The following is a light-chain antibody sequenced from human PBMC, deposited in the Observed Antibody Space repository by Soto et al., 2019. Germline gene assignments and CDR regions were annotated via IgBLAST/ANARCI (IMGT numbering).Light chain of an antibody. V-gene: IGLV3-21*04. CDR2: YDS. CDR1: QIGGKS. Sequence: SYELTQPPSVSVAPGEPAKITCEGHQIGGKSVHWYQQKPGQAPVVVIYYDSDRPSGIPERFSGSNSRNTATLTISGVEAGDEADYYCQVWNSNSDHPVFGGGTQLTVL. J-gene: IGLJ7*01. CDR3: QVWNSNSDHPV.